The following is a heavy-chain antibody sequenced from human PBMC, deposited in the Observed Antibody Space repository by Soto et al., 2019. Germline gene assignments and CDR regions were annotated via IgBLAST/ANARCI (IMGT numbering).Heavy chain of an antibody. Sequence: GGSLRLSCAASGFTFDDYAMHWVRQAPGKGLEWVSGISWNSGSIGYADSVKGRFTISRDNAKNSLYLQMNSLRAEDTALYYCAKEGAVAGMIDYWGQGTLVTVS. CDR1: GFTFDDYA. D-gene: IGHD6-19*01. V-gene: IGHV3-9*01. J-gene: IGHJ4*02. CDR3: AKEGAVAGMIDY. CDR2: ISWNSGSI.